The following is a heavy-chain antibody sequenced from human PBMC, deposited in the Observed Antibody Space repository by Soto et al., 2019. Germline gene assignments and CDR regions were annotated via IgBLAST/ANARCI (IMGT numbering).Heavy chain of an antibody. D-gene: IGHD6-13*01. CDR1: GFTFSSYG. J-gene: IGHJ6*02. Sequence: GGSLRLSCAASGFTFSSYGMHWVRQAPGKGLGWVAVIWYDGSNKYYADSVKGRFTISRDNSKNTLYLQMNSLRAEDTAVYYCARDYIAAAGIGLYYYGMDVWGQGTTVPVSS. CDR2: IWYDGSNK. CDR3: ARDYIAAAGIGLYYYGMDV. V-gene: IGHV3-33*01.